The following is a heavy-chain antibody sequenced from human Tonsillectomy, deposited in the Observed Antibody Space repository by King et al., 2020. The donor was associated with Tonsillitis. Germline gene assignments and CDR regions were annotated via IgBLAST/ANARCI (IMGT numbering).Heavy chain of an antibody. CDR1: GFTFDDYA. J-gene: IGHJ4*02. V-gene: IGHV3-9*01. D-gene: IGHD6-19*01. CDR3: AKDRDSSGWYMSH. CDR2: ISWNSGSI. Sequence: VQLVESGGGLVQPGRSLRLSCAASGFTFDDYAIHWVRQAPGKGLEWVSGISWNSGSIDYADSVKGRFTISRDNAKNSLYLQMNSLRAEDTALYYCAKDRDSSGWYMSHWGQGTLVTVSS.